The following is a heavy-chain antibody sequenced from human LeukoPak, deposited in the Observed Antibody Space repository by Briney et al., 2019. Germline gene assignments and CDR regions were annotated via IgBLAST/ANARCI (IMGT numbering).Heavy chain of an antibody. J-gene: IGHJ5*02. CDR2: INPSGGST. V-gene: IGHV1-46*01. D-gene: IGHD2-2*01. CDR3: ARAGYCSSTSCYDGIDP. Sequence: ASVEVSCKASGYTFTSYYMHWVRQAPGQGLEWMGIINPSGGSTSYAQKFQGRVTMTRDMSTSTVYMELSSLRSEDTAVYYCARAGYCSSTSCYDGIDPWGQGTLVTVSS. CDR1: GYTFTSYY.